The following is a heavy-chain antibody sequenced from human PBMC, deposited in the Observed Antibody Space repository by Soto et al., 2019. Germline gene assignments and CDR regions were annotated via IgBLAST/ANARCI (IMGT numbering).Heavy chain of an antibody. CDR1: GGSITNYF. Sequence: QVQLQESGPGLLKPSETLSLTCTVSGGSITNYFWSWIRQPPGKGLEWIGYIYYTGSTNYNPSLKRRVTISVDTSKNQLSLKLSSVTAADTADYYCARHGGGGSGWYDYWGQETPVAVSP. J-gene: IGHJ4*02. D-gene: IGHD6-19*01. CDR3: ARHGGGGSGWYDY. CDR2: IYYTGST. V-gene: IGHV4-59*08.